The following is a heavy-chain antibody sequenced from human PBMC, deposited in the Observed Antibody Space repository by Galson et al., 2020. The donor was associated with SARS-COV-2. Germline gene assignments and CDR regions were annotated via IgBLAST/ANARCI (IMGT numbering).Heavy chain of an antibody. CDR3: AREDVVTLDY. CDR2: IWYDGSNK. J-gene: IGHJ4*02. CDR1: GFTFSSYG. D-gene: IGHD2-15*01. V-gene: IGHV3-33*01. Sequence: GGSLRLSCAASGFTFSSYGMHWVRQAPGKGLEWVAAIWYDGSNKYYADSVQGRFTISRDNSKNTLYLQMNSLRAEDTAVYYCAREDVVTLDYWGQGTLVTVSS.